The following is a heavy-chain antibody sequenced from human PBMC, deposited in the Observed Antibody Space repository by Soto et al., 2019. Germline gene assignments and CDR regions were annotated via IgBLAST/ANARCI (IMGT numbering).Heavy chain of an antibody. CDR2: IKSNEHGGTI. J-gene: IGHJ4*02. CDR3: TWVAAILH. V-gene: IGHV3-15*01. CDR1: GFTFASAW. Sequence: EVQLVESGGGLVKPGESLRLSCVASGFTFASAWMNWVRQAPGKGLEWIGRIKSNEHGGTIDYAAPMKDRFIISRDDLKNTLYLQINSLQTEDTGVYYCTWVAAILHWGQGTLVTVSS. D-gene: IGHD2-15*01.